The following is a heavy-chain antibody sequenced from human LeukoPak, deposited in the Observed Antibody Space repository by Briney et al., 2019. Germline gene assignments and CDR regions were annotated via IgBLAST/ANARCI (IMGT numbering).Heavy chain of an antibody. CDR3: AKDPKEDGYENSYYYYYYMDV. Sequence: PGGSLRLSCAASGFTFSSYGMHWVRQAPGKGLEWVAVISYDGSNKYYADSVKGRFTISRDNSKNTLYLQMNSLRAEDTAVYYRAKDPKEDGYENSYYYYYYMDVWGKGTTVTVSS. CDR2: ISYDGSNK. J-gene: IGHJ6*03. D-gene: IGHD3-22*01. CDR1: GFTFSSYG. V-gene: IGHV3-30*18.